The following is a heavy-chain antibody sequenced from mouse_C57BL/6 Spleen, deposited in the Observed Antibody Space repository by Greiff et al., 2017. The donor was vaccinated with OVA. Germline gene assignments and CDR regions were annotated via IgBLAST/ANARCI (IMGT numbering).Heavy chain of an antibody. CDR3: ARGITTVVPDY. J-gene: IGHJ2*01. D-gene: IGHD1-1*01. V-gene: IGHV1-42*01. CDR2: INPSTGGT. CDR1: GYSFTGYY. Sequence: VQLKQSGPELVKPGASVKISCKASGYSFTGYYMNWVKQSPEKSLEWIGEINPSTGGTTYNQKFKAKATLTVDKSSSTAYMQLKSLTSEDSAVYYCARGITTVVPDYWGQGTTLTVSS.